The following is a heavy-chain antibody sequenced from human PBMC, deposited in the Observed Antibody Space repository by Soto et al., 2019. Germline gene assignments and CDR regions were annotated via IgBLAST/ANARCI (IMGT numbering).Heavy chain of an antibody. CDR2: IIPIVGTA. Sequence: QVQLVQSGAEVTKPGSSVKVSCTASGGTFSSYAISWVRQAPGQGLEWMGGIIPIVGTANYAQKFQGRVTSTAAKSTSTADRELSSPRSEDTAEDDCARVPYYGSGSDRPNDDYGRDVWGRGTTVTVAS. CDR3: ARVPYYGSGSDRPNDDYGRDV. CDR1: GGTFSSYA. V-gene: IGHV1-69*06. D-gene: IGHD3-10*01. J-gene: IGHJ6*02.